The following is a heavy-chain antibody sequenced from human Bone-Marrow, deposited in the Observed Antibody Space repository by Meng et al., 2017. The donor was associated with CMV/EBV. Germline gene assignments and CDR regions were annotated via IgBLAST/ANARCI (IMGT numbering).Heavy chain of an antibody. Sequence: GESLKISCAASGFSFSTYSMNWVRQAPGKGLEWVSSISGSGKYIFNADSVKGRFTISRDNAKNSLYLQMNSLRAEDTAVYYCARDLPVYYYYYGMDVWGQGTTVTVSS. CDR1: GFSFSTYS. D-gene: IGHD4-17*01. V-gene: IGHV3-21*01. CDR2: ISGSGKYI. CDR3: ARDLPVYYYYYGMDV. J-gene: IGHJ6*02.